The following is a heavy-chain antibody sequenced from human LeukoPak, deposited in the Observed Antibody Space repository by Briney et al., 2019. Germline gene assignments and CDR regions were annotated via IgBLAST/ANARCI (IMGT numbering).Heavy chain of an antibody. D-gene: IGHD2-2*01. Sequence: GGSLRLSCAASGFTFSSDWMHWVRQAPGKGLVWLSRIKNDGSIATYADSVKGRFTISRDNAKNTLYLQMNSLRAEDTAVYYCAREGCSSTSCYRSAFDIWGQGTMVTVSS. CDR2: IKNDGSIA. CDR3: AREGCSSTSCYRSAFDI. V-gene: IGHV3-74*03. J-gene: IGHJ3*02. CDR1: GFTFSSDW.